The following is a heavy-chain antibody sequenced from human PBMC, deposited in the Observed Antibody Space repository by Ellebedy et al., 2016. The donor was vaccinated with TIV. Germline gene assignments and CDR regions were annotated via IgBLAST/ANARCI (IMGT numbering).Heavy chain of an antibody. CDR2: IIPIFGTA. V-gene: IGHV1-69*06. Sequence: ASVKVSCKASGGTFSSYAISWVRQAPGQGLEWMGGIIPIFGTANYAQKFQGRVTITADKSTSTAYMELSSLRSEETAVYYCARAPGYCSSTSCPTNYYYGMDVWGQGTTVTVSS. CDR3: ARAPGYCSSTSCPTNYYYGMDV. J-gene: IGHJ6*02. D-gene: IGHD2-2*01. CDR1: GGTFSSYA.